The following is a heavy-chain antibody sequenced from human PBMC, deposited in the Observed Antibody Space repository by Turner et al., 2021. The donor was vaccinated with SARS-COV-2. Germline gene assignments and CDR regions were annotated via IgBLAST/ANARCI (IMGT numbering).Heavy chain of an antibody. CDR2: IFYTGST. V-gene: IGHV4-39*01. CDR3: ARLKYYYDSSGTDDAFDI. Sequence: QLQLQESGLGLVKPSETLSLTCTVSGGSISSSSYYWGWIRQPPGKGLEWIGSIFYTGSTYYNPSLKSRVTISVDTSKNQFSLKLSSVTAADTAVYYCARLKYYYDSSGTDDAFDIWGQGTMVTVSS. D-gene: IGHD3-22*01. J-gene: IGHJ3*02. CDR1: GGSISSSSYY.